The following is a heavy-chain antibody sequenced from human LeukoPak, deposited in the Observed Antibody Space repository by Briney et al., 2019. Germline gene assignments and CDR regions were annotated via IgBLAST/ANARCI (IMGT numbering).Heavy chain of an antibody. Sequence: SVKVSCKASGGTFSSYAISWVRQAPGQGLEWMGGIIPIFGTANYAQKFRGRVTITADESTSTAYMELSSLRSEDTAVYYCARLREGYYDSSGYYEFDYWGQGTLVTVSS. CDR2: IIPIFGTA. J-gene: IGHJ4*02. CDR1: GGTFSSYA. CDR3: ARLREGYYDSSGYYEFDY. D-gene: IGHD3-22*01. V-gene: IGHV1-69*13.